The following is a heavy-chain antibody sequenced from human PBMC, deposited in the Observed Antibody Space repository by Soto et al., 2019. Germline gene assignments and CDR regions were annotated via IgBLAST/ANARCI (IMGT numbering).Heavy chain of an antibody. CDR1: GGTFSSYA. CDR2: IIPIFGTA. D-gene: IGHD4-4*01. Sequence: GASVKVSCKASGGTFSSYAISWVRQAPGQGLERMGGIIPIFGTANYAQKFQGRVTITADKSTSTAYMELSSLRSEDTAVYYCARALSNYEDYWGQGTLVTVSS. J-gene: IGHJ4*02. CDR3: ARALSNYEDY. V-gene: IGHV1-69*06.